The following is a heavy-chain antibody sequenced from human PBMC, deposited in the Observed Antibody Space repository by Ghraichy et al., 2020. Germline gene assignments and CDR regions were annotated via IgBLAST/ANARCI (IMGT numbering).Heavy chain of an antibody. D-gene: IGHD4-17*01. V-gene: IGHV1-2*02. CDR3: ARVGPILDYGDEPFDY. CDR2: INPNSGGT. CDR1: GYTFTGYY. Sequence: ASVKVSCKASGYTFTGYYMHWVRQAPGQGLEWMGWINPNSGGTNYAQKFQGRVTMTRDTSISTAYMELSRLRSDDTAVYYCARVGPILDYGDEPFDYWGQGTLVTVSS. J-gene: IGHJ4*02.